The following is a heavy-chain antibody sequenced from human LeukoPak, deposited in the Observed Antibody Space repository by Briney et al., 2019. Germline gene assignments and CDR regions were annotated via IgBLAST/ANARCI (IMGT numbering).Heavy chain of an antibody. D-gene: IGHD3-10*01. CDR1: GYTFRDYG. V-gene: IGHV3-30*02. CDR3: ARRGSGSYFKLDY. J-gene: IGHJ4*02. Sequence: GGSLRLSCAASGYTFRDYGIHWVRQAPGKGLEWVAFIRYDGSNKYYADSVKGRFTISRDNSKNTLYLQMNSLRAEDTAVYYCARRGSGSYFKLDYWGQGTLVTVSS. CDR2: IRYDGSNK.